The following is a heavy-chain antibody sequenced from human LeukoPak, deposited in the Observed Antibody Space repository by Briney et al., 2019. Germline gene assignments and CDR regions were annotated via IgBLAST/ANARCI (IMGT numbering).Heavy chain of an antibody. V-gene: IGHV3-21*01. J-gene: IGHJ4*02. CDR3: ARSLTTLTYEGY. CDR2: INSGSTYT. D-gene: IGHD1-1*01. CDR1: GFTFSSYM. Sequence: GGSLRLSCAASGFTFSSYMMNWVRQAPGKGLEWVSSINSGSTYTYYTESVKGRFTVSRDNAKNSLFLQMNSLGAEDTAIYYCARSLTTLTYEGYWGQGTLVTVSS.